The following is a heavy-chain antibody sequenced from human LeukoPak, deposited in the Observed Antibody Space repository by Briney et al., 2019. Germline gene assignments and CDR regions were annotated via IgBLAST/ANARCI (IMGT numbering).Heavy chain of an antibody. Sequence: GASVKVSCXVSGYTFTDYYMHWVQQAPGKGLEWMGLVDPEDGETIYAEKFQGRVTITADTSTDTAYMELSSLRSEDTAVYYCATEEIRQWLVRNDYWGQGTLVTVSS. D-gene: IGHD6-19*01. CDR1: GYTFTDYY. J-gene: IGHJ4*02. CDR3: ATEEIRQWLVRNDY. CDR2: VDPEDGET. V-gene: IGHV1-69-2*01.